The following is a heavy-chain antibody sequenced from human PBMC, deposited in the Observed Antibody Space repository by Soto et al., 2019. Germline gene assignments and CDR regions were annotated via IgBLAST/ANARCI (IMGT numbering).Heavy chain of an antibody. CDR3: TKTVHTALVGPFYFDS. CDR1: GFTFDNYA. D-gene: IGHD1-26*01. V-gene: IGHV3-43D*04. CDR2: ISWDGGST. Sequence: GGSLRPACAASGFTFDNYAMHWVRQAPGKGLEWVSLISWDGGSTYYADSVKGRFTISRDNSKNSLFLQMNSLRTEDSAFYYCTKTVHTALVGPFYFDSWGRGTLVTVS. J-gene: IGHJ4*01.